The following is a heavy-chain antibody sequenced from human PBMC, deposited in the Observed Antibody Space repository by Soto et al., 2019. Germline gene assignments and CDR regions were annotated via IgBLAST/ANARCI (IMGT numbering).Heavy chain of an antibody. CDR2: IYYSGST. V-gene: IGHV4-59*01. J-gene: IGHJ4*02. CDR1: GGSISSYY. D-gene: IGHD6-6*01. CDR3: TRDRPGPQHYFDY. Sequence: NPSETLSLTCTVSGGSISSYYWSWIRQPPGKGLEWIGYIYYSGSTNYNPSLKSRVTISVDTSKNQFSLKLSSVTAADTAVYYCTRDRPGPQHYFDYWGQGNMVTVSS.